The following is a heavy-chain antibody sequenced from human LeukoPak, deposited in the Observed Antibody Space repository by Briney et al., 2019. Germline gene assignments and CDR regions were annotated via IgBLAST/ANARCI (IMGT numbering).Heavy chain of an antibody. CDR2: IKQDGSEK. J-gene: IGHJ4*02. CDR1: GFTFTSYW. V-gene: IGHV3-7*03. CDR3: ARHPNYYDSSGYYKGFDC. D-gene: IGHD3-22*01. Sequence: GGPLRLSCAASGFTFTSYWMSWVRQAPGKGLEWVASIKQDGSEKYYVDSVKGRFTISRDNAKDSLNLQMNSLRAEDTAVYYCARHPNYYDSSGYYKGFDCWGQGTLVTVSS.